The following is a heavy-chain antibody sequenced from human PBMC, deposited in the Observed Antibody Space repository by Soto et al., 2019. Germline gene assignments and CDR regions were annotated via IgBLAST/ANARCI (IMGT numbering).Heavy chain of an antibody. D-gene: IGHD3-22*01. CDR2: ISYSGST. J-gene: IGHJ5*02. V-gene: IGHV4-31*03. Sequence: TSETLSLTCTVSGGSISDCYYWSWIRQQPGKGLEWIGSISYSGSTSYNPSLKSRLTISVDRSKSQFSLNLSSVTAADTAVYYCARRDRSGYSYWLDTWGQGTLVTVSS. CDR1: GGSISDCYY. CDR3: ARRDRSGYSYWLDT.